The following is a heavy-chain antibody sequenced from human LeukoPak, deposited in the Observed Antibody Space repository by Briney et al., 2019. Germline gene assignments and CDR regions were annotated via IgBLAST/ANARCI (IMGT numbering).Heavy chain of an antibody. Sequence: GGSLRLSCAASGFIFSSYAMSWVRQPPGKGLEWVSTIIGSGGRTYYADFVKGRFTISRDNSKNTLYLQMNSLRAEDTAVYYCAKTNLYYDSSGYYSNYFDYWGQGTLVTVSS. D-gene: IGHD3-22*01. CDR2: IIGSGGRT. J-gene: IGHJ4*02. CDR1: GFIFSSYA. V-gene: IGHV3-23*01. CDR3: AKTNLYYDSSGYYSNYFDY.